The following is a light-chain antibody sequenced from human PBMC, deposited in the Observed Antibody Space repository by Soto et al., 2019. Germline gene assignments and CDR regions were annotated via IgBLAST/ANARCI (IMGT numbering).Light chain of an antibody. CDR1: SSDVGGYNY. CDR3: SSYTSTSTRV. V-gene: IGLV2-14*01. CDR2: EVS. J-gene: IGLJ1*01. Sequence: QSVLTQPAFVSGSPGQSITISCTGTSSDVGGYNYVSWYQHPPGKAPKLMISEVSNRPSGVSNRFSGSKSGNTASRTISVLQAEDEADYYCSSYTSTSTRVFGTGTKLTVL.